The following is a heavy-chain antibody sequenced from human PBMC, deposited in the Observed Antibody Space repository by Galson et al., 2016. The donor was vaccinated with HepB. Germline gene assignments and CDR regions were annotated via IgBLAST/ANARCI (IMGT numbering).Heavy chain of an antibody. CDR1: NGSISSAGYY. Sequence: TLSLTCTVSNGSISSAGYYWSWIRQHPGKGLEWIGYIYYTGSTYYNPSLKSRLTISVDTSKNQFSLNLSSVTAADTAVYFCANIPGVGSGYYFPFAYWGQGTLVTVS. J-gene: IGHJ4*02. D-gene: IGHD3-22*01. CDR2: IYYTGST. CDR3: ANIPGVGSGYYFPFAY. V-gene: IGHV4-31*03.